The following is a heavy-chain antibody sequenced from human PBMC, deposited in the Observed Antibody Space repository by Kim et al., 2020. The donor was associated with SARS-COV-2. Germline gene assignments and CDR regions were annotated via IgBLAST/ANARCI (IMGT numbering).Heavy chain of an antibody. Sequence: GGSLRLSCAASGFTFSSYGMHWVRQAPGKGLEWVAVISYDGSNKYYADSVKGRFTISRDNSKNTLYLQMNSLRAEDTAVYYCAKAAHIVVVTAPPQHWGQGTLVTVSS. D-gene: IGHD2-21*02. CDR2: ISYDGSNK. CDR3: AKAAHIVVVTAPPQH. V-gene: IGHV3-30*18. CDR1: GFTFSSYG. J-gene: IGHJ1*01.